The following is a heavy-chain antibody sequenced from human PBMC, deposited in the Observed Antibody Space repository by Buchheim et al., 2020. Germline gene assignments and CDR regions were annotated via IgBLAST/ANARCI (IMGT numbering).Heavy chain of an antibody. V-gene: IGHV3-30*18. CDR3: AKVVGATEVGYFDY. CDR1: GFTFSSYG. D-gene: IGHD1-26*01. Sequence: QVQLVESGGGVVQPGRSLRLSCAASGFTFSSYGMHWVRQAPGKGLEWVAVISYDGSNKYYADSVKGRFTISRDNSKTTLYLQMNSLRAEDTAVYYCAKVVGATEVGYFDYWGQGTL. CDR2: ISYDGSNK. J-gene: IGHJ4*02.